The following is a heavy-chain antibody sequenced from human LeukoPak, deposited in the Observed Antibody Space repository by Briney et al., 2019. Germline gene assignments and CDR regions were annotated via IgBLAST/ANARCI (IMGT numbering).Heavy chain of an antibody. CDR1: GFTFSSCR. CDR2: IGPTGTDR. J-gene: IGHJ4*02. Sequence: GGSLRLSCAASGFTFSSCRFKGVRQAPARGRECVSSIGPTGTDRYYADSVRGRFTISRDNAKNSMYLQMDSLRDEDTAVYYCATETIGRHYDYWGQGTLLTVSS. V-gene: IGHV3-21*01. D-gene: IGHD1-14*01. CDR3: ATETIGRHYDY.